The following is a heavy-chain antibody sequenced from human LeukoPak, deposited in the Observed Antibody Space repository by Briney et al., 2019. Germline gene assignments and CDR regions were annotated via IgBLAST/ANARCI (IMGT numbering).Heavy chain of an antibody. V-gene: IGHV3-23*01. CDR3: ARDCGGGSCYGPYDAFDI. CDR2: ITGSGDGT. CDR1: GFTFSNYD. Sequence: SGGSLRLSCAGSGFTFSNYDMSWVRQTPGKGLEWVSVITGSGDGTYYADSVKGRFTISRDISKNTLYLQMNSLRAEDTAVYYCARDCGGGSCYGPYDAFDIWGQGTMVTVSS. J-gene: IGHJ3*02. D-gene: IGHD2-15*01.